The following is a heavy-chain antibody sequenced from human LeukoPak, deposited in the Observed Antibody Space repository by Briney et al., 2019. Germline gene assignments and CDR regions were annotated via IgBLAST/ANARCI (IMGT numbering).Heavy chain of an antibody. J-gene: IGHJ4*02. Sequence: GGSLRLSCAASGFTFDDYTMHWVRQAPGKGLEWVSLISWDGGSTYYADSVKGRFTISRDNSKNSLYLQMNSLRAEDTAVYYCAKVLSGWYGYYFDYWGQGTLVTVSS. CDR1: GFTFDDYT. CDR2: ISWDGGST. V-gene: IGHV3-43*01. D-gene: IGHD6-19*01. CDR3: AKVLSGWYGYYFDY.